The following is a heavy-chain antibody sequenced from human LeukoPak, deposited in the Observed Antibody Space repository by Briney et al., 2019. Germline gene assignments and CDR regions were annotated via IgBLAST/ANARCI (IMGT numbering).Heavy chain of an antibody. Sequence: GGSLRLSCAASGFTFSSYGMHWVRRAPGQGLEWVAVISYDGSNKYYADSVKGRFTLSRDNSKNTLYLQMNSLRAEDTAVYHCAKDRDSSGYFVFDHWGQGTLVTVSS. CDR1: GFTFSSYG. CDR3: AKDRDSSGYFVFDH. CDR2: ISYDGSNK. V-gene: IGHV3-30*18. J-gene: IGHJ4*02. D-gene: IGHD3-22*01.